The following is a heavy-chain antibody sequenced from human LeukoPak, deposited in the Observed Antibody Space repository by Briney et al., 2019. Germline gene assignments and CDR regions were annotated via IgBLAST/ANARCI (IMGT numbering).Heavy chain of an antibody. CDR3: ARTFLGATYHTHFDY. V-gene: IGHV3-30-3*01. Sequence: PGGSLRLSCAASGFIFSTFAMHWVRQAPGKGLEWVAVVSHDGNIKYYADSVKGRFTISRDNSKNTLYLQMNSLRAEDTAVYYCARTFLGATYHTHFDYWGQGTLVTVSS. D-gene: IGHD1-26*01. J-gene: IGHJ4*02. CDR2: VSHDGNIK. CDR1: GFIFSTFA.